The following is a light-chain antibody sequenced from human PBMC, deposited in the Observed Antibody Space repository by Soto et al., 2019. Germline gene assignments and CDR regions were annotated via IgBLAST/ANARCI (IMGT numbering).Light chain of an antibody. CDR2: DTS. V-gene: IGKV3-11*01. Sequence: EIVVTQSPATLSLSPGDRATLSRRASRSVSIYLAWYQQKPGQAPRLLIYDTSHRAAGIPARFSGSGSGTDFTLTISSLEPEDFAIYYCQQRSSWMWAFGQGTRVEVK. CDR3: QQRSSWMWA. J-gene: IGKJ1*01. CDR1: RSVSIY.